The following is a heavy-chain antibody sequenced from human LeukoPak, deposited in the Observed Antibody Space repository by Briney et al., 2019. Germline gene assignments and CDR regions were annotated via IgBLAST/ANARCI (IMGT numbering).Heavy chain of an antibody. V-gene: IGHV3-48*03. CDR1: GFTFSSYE. CDR3: ARGRQIYYDSSGYYDNWFDP. D-gene: IGHD3-22*01. J-gene: IGHJ5*02. CDR2: ISTSGSTI. Sequence: GGSLRLSCAASGFTFSSYEMNWVRQAPGRGLEWVSYISTSGSTIYYADSVKGRFTISRDNAKNSLYLQMNSLRAEDTAVYYCARGRQIYYDSSGYYDNWFDPWGQGTLVTVSS.